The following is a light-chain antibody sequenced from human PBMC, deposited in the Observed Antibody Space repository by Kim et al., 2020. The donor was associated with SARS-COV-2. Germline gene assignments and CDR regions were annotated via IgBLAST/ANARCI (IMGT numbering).Light chain of an antibody. J-gene: IGKJ5*01. CDR1: QFVSSS. V-gene: IGKV3-15*01. Sequence: EVVVTQSPATLSVSPGERVTLFCRASQFVSSSLAWYQQKPGQAPRLLIYGASTRATGIPARFSGSGSGTEFTLTISSLQSEDFAVYFCQQYNLWPPITFGQGTRLEIK. CDR2: GAS. CDR3: QQYNLWPPIT.